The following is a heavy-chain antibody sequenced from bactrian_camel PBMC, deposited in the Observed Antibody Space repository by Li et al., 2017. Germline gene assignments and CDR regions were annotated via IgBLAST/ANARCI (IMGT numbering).Heavy chain of an antibody. Sequence: VQLVESGGGSVQAGGSLRLSCVASEYSYRSANCMAWFRQVPGQEREGVAVINRRGTTNYADSVKGRFTISKVNAEKTVVLRMNSLNPEDTAVYYCAARGCDWSSWDPSAASWYHYWGQ. CDR2: INRRGTT. J-gene: IGHJ4*01. CDR1: EYSYRSANC. CDR3: AARGCDWSSWDPSAASWYHY. V-gene: IGHV3S53*01. D-gene: IGHD6*01.